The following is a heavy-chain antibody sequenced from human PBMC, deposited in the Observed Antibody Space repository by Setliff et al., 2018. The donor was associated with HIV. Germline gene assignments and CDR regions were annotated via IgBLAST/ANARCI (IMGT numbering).Heavy chain of an antibody. CDR1: GFTFSSYA. Sequence: PGGSLRLSCAASGFTFSSYAMHWVRQAPGKGLEWVAVISYDGSNKYYADSVKGRFTISRDNSKNTLYLQMNSLRAEDTAVYYCARDEYSSSSCCGYYFDYWGQGTLVTVSS. CDR2: ISYDGSNK. D-gene: IGHD6-6*01. V-gene: IGHV3-30*04. J-gene: IGHJ4*02. CDR3: ARDEYSSSSCCGYYFDY.